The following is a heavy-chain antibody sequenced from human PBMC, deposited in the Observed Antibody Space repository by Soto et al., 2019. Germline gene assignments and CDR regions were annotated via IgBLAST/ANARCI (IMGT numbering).Heavy chain of an antibody. J-gene: IGHJ4*02. V-gene: IGHV1-69*13. CDR2: IIPIFGTA. D-gene: IGHD1-26*01. Sequence: SVKVSCKVSGGTFSSYSINWVRQAPGQGLEWMGEIIPIFGTANYAQKFQGRVTITADESTSTAYMELSSLRSEDTAVYYCARDGGRHSGGIDYWGQGTLVTVSS. CDR3: ARDGGRHSGGIDY. CDR1: GGTFSSYS.